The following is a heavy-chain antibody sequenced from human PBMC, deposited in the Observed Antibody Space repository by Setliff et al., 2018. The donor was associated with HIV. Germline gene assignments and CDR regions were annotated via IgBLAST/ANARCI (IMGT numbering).Heavy chain of an antibody. D-gene: IGHD3-10*01. J-gene: IGHJ3*01. Sequence: GGSLRLSCAASGFPVRDNYMTWVRQAPGKGLEWVSVIYSDGRTFYADSVKGRFTISRDNTKNSLHLQMNSLRADDTAVYYCARDLYGASGTAFDLWGQGTMVTVSS. CDR2: IYSDGRT. CDR1: GFPVRDNY. V-gene: IGHV3-53*01. CDR3: ARDLYGASGTAFDL.